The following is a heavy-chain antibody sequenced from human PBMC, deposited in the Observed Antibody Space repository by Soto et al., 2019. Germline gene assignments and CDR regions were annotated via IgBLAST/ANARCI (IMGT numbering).Heavy chain of an antibody. Sequence: QEQLVQSGAEVKKPGASVRVSCKTSGYTFTNYYIHWVRQAPGQGPEWMGWITPKSGATNYAQKFQGRVTMTRDTSISTAYMALSRLTSDDTAVYYCARDRSYDSSGGALDIWGQGTMVTVSS. CDR1: GYTFTNYY. CDR3: ARDRSYDSSGGALDI. CDR2: ITPKSGAT. D-gene: IGHD3-22*01. J-gene: IGHJ3*02. V-gene: IGHV1-2*02.